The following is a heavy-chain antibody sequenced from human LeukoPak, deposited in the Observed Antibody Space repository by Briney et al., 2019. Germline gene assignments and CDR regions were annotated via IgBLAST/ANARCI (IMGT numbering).Heavy chain of an antibody. D-gene: IGHD3-16*01. CDR1: GFTVSSNY. CDR3: ARDRGSGYLDY. J-gene: IGHJ4*02. V-gene: IGHV3-66*01. Sequence: GGSLRLSCAASGFTVSSNYMSWVRQAPGKGLEWVSVIYSGGSTYYADSVKGRFTISRDNAKNSLDLQMNSLRAEDTAVYYCARDRGSGYLDYWGQGTLVTVSS. CDR2: IYSGGST.